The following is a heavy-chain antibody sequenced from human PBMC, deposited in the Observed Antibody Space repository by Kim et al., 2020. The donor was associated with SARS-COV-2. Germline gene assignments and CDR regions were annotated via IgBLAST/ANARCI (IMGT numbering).Heavy chain of an antibody. CDR2: ISYSGTT. V-gene: IGHV4-39*07. J-gene: IGHJ5*02. CDR3: ARSTIAMADDQTTWFDP. Sequence: SETLSLTCTVSSGSISSSSYNWGWLRQPPGKGLEWIGTISYSGTTYYSPSLRSRVTISVDTSKNHFSLILTSTTAADTAIYFCARSTIAMADDQTTWFDPWGQGTLVTVSS. CDR1: SGSISSSSYN. D-gene: IGHD6-19*01.